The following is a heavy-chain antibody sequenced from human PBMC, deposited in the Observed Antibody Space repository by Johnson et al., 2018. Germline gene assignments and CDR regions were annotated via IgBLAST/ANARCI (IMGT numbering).Heavy chain of an antibody. J-gene: IGHJ6*03. D-gene: IGHD4-23*01. CDR2: ISASGTGI. V-gene: IGHV3-11*04. CDR3: ARAHVRSNSCCYYYMDV. Sequence: QVQLQESGGGLVKPGGSLRLSCAASGFTLSDYYMSWIRQAPGKGLEWVSYISASGTGIYYTDSVKGRFTMSRDNAKNSQYLQMDSLRADDPAVYYCARAHVRSNSCCYYYMDVWGEGTTVTVSS. CDR1: GFTLSDYY.